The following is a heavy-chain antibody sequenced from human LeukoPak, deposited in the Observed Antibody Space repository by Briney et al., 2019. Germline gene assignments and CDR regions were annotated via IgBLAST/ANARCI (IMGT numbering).Heavy chain of an antibody. D-gene: IGHD3-16*01. CDR3: TRDALFGAGRTHLDF. CDR1: GFTFSRHW. V-gene: IGHV3-74*01. Sequence: GGSLRLSCAASGFTFSRHWMDWVRQAPGKGLVWVSRINSDGSSTSYADSVKGRFTISRDNAKNMLYLQMNSLHVDDTGVYFCTRDALFGAGRTHLDFWSQGTLVSVSS. J-gene: IGHJ4*02. CDR2: INSDGSST.